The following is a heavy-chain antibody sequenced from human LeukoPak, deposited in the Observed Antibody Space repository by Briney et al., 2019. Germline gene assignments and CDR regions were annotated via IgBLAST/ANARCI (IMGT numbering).Heavy chain of an antibody. CDR1: GYTFTSYG. J-gene: IGHJ4*02. CDR2: ISAYNGNT. CDR3: ARDQRAYCGGDCPSDY. Sequence: GASVKVSCKASGYTFTSYGISWVRQAPGQGLEGMGWISAYNGNTNYAQKLQGRVTMTTDTSTSTAYVELRSLRSDDTAVYYCARDQRAYCGGDCPSDYWGQGTLVTVSS. D-gene: IGHD2-21*02. V-gene: IGHV1-18*01.